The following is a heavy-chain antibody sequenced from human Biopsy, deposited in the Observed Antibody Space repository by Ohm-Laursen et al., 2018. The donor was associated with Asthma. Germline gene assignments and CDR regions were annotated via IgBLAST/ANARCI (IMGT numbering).Heavy chain of an antibody. CDR1: GFTVSSNG. D-gene: IGHD1-26*01. V-gene: IGHV3-53*01. CDR3: AKDEVGAANSYQYGMDV. J-gene: IGHJ6*02. Sequence: GSLRLSCTASGFTVSSNGMSWVRQPPGKGLEWVSVIYSGGGTFYADSVKGRVIISRDNSKNTLYLQMNSLRVEDTAIYFCAKDEVGAANSYQYGMDVWGQGTTVTV. CDR2: IYSGGGT.